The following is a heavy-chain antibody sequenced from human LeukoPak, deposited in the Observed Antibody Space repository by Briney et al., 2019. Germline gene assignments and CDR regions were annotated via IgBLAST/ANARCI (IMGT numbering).Heavy chain of an antibody. V-gene: IGHV3-33*08. D-gene: IGHD3-9*01. CDR2: IWYNGSNK. J-gene: IGHJ3*02. Sequence: GGSLRLSCAASGFTFSSYGMHWVRQAPGKGLEWVAVIWYNGSNKYYADSVKGRFTISRDNSKNTLYLQMNSLRAEDTAVYYCAREGAPYYDILTGYYDAFGIWGQGTMVTVSS. CDR1: GFTFSSYG. CDR3: AREGAPYYDILTGYYDAFGI.